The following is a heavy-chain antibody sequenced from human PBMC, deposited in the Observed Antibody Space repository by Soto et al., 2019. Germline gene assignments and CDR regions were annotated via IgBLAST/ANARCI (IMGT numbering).Heavy chain of an antibody. CDR1: GASISGFY. CDR2: IYATGTT. V-gene: IGHV4-4*07. Sequence: SETLSLTCTVSGASISGFYWSWIRKSAGKGLEWIGRIYATGTTDYNPSLKSRVMMSVDTSKKQFSLKLRSVTAADTAVYYCVSERTKRLRYSFDPWGQGISVTVS. CDR3: VSERTKRLRYSFDP. D-gene: IGHD1-1*01. J-gene: IGHJ5*02.